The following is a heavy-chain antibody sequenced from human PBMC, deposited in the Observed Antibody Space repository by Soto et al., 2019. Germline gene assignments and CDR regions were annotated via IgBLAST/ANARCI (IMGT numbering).Heavy chain of an antibody. CDR3: ARDMLAPGYYYYYGMDV. CDR2: ISSSSSTI. V-gene: IGHV3-48*02. Sequence: SLRLSCAASGFTFSSYSMNWVRQAPGKGLEWVSYISSSSSTIYYADSVKGRFTISRDNAKNSLYLQMNSLRDEDTAVYYCARDMLAPGYYYYYGMDVWGQGTTVTVSS. J-gene: IGHJ6*02. D-gene: IGHD2-8*01. CDR1: GFTFSSYS.